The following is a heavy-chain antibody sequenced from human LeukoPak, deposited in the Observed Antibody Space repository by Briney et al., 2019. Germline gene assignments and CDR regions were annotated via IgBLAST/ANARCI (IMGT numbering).Heavy chain of an antibody. Sequence: GGTLRLSCAASGFTFSSYGMSWVRQAPGKGLEWVSAISGSGGSTYYADSVKGRFTISRDNSKNTLYLQMNSLRAEDTAVYYCARVPAAYVWGRSVYFDYWGQGILVTVSS. CDR2: ISGSGGST. CDR1: GFTFSSYG. V-gene: IGHV3-23*01. D-gene: IGHD3-16*01. CDR3: ARVPAAYVWGRSVYFDY. J-gene: IGHJ4*02.